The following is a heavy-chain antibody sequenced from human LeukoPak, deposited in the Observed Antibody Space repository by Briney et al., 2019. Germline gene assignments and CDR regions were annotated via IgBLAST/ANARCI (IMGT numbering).Heavy chain of an antibody. CDR3: ARDLALVNYDILTGHYFDY. V-gene: IGHV4-59*12. CDR2: IYYSGST. J-gene: IGHJ4*02. D-gene: IGHD3-9*01. Sequence: SSETLSLTCTVSGGSISSYYWSWIRQPPGKGLEWIGYIYYSGSTNYNPSLKSRVTISVDTSKNQFSLKLSSVTAADTAVYYCARDLALVNYDILTGHYFDYWGQGTLVTVSS. CDR1: GGSISSYY.